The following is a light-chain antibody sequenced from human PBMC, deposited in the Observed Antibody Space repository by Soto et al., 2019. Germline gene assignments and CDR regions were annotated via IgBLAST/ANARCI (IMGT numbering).Light chain of an antibody. Sequence: DIQMTQSPSSLSASVGDRVTITCQAIHDISNYLNWYQQKPGKAPKLLIYDASNVETGVPSRFSGSGSGTEFTLTISSLQPDDFATYYCQQYHSFPYAFGQGTKLEIK. CDR3: QQYHSFPYA. V-gene: IGKV1-33*01. CDR1: HDISNY. CDR2: DAS. J-gene: IGKJ2*01.